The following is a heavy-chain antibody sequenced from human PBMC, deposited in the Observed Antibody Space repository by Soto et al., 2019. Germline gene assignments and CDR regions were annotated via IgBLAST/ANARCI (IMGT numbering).Heavy chain of an antibody. Sequence: QVPLRQWGAGLLKPSETLSLTCAVYGGSFSGHWWYWIRQSPGKGLEWIGEIEHSGRTTHNPSLTSPGTISVDTSQHQFSLKLTSVTAADPAVYYCARWGCDGRNDNRFDPRGQGTQVTFS. V-gene: IGHV4-34*01. J-gene: IGHJ5*02. CDR3: ARWGCDGRNDNRFDP. D-gene: IGHD1-1*01. CDR2: IEHSGRT. CDR1: GGSFSGHW.